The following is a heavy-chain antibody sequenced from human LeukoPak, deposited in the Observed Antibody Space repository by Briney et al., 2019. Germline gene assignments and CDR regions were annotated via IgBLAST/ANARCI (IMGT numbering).Heavy chain of an antibody. Sequence: PGGSLRLSCAASGFTFRNYWMSWVRQAPGKGLEWVANIKEDGSEKYYVDSVKGRFTISRDNAKNSLFLQMYTLSTEDTAVYYCARQWLVSLSNWFDPWGQGTLITVSS. CDR1: GFTFRNYW. CDR3: ARQWLVSLSNWFDP. D-gene: IGHD6-19*01. J-gene: IGHJ5*02. V-gene: IGHV3-7*01. CDR2: IKEDGSEK.